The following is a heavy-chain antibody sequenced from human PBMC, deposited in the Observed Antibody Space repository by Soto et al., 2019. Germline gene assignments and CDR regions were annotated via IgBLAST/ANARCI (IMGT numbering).Heavy chain of an antibody. CDR2: MSPTGGAT. CDR3: ARGVDAGVDV. CDR1: GYTFTSYD. V-gene: IGHV1-8*01. Sequence: QVQLVQSGAEVTKPGASVKVSCKASGYTFTSYDINWVRQSTGQGLEWMGWMSPTGGATGLAQKFQGRVTMTSDTSINTAYMELSNLRSEDTAIYYCARGVDAGVDVWGQGTTVTVSS. D-gene: IGHD1-1*01. J-gene: IGHJ6*02.